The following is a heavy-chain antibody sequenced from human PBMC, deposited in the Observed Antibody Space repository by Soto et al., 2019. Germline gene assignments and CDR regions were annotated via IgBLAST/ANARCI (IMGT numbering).Heavy chain of an antibody. V-gene: IGHV3-33*01. CDR2: IWYDGSNK. J-gene: IGHJ4*02. D-gene: IGHD3-22*01. CDR3: ARDSSGHRRAIGERYHFDY. Sequence: GGSLRLSCAASGFTFGTYGMHWVRQAPGKGLEWVAVIWYDGSNKYYADSVKGRFTISRDNSKNTLYLQMNSLRDEDTAVYYCARDSSGHRRAIGERYHFDYWGQGALVTVSS. CDR1: GFTFGTYG.